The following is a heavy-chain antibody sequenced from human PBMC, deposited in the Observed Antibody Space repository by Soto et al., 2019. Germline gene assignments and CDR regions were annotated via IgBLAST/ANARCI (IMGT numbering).Heavy chain of an antibody. CDR3: ARRFGSSWTSFDY. D-gene: IGHD6-13*01. Sequence: PSETLSLTCTVSGGSVISTSYYWGWIRQPPGKGLEWIGNIYYSGSTYYNPSLKSRVTISVDASENQFSLRLDSVTAADTAVYYCARRFGSSWTSFDYRGQGALVTVSS. CDR2: IYYSGST. J-gene: IGHJ4*02. V-gene: IGHV4-39*01. CDR1: GGSVISTSYY.